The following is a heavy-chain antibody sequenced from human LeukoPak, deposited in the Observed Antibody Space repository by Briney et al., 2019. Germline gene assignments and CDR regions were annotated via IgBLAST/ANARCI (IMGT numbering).Heavy chain of an antibody. Sequence: SQTLSLTCAISGDSVSSNSAAWNWIRQSPSRGLEWLGRTYYRSKWYNDYAVSVKSRITINPDTSKNQFSLQLNSVTPEDTAVYYCARGLQEYSSSFDYYYYMDVWGKGTTVTVSS. CDR1: GDSVSSNSAA. CDR3: ARGLQEYSSSFDYYYYMDV. V-gene: IGHV6-1*01. D-gene: IGHD6-6*01. CDR2: TYYRSKWYN. J-gene: IGHJ6*03.